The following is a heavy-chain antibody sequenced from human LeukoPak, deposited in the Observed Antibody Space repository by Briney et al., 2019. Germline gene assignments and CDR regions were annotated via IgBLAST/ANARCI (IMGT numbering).Heavy chain of an antibody. D-gene: IGHD5-24*01. Sequence: GGSLRLSCAASGFTVSSNYMSWVRQAPGKGLEWVSVIYSGGSTYYADSVKGRFTISRDNSKNTLYLQMNSLRAEDTAVYYCARDRSDGNYYMVVWGKGTTVTVSS. CDR2: IYSGGST. V-gene: IGHV3-53*01. J-gene: IGHJ6*03. CDR1: GFTVSSNY. CDR3: ARDRSDGNYYMVV.